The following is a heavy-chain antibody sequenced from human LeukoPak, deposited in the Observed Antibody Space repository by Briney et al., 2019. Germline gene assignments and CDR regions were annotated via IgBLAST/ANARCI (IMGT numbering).Heavy chain of an antibody. J-gene: IGHJ4*02. CDR2: IGPTGTDR. V-gene: IGHV3-21*01. CDR1: GFTSSSCG. CDR3: ATETIGRHYDY. D-gene: IGHD1-14*01. Sequence: KAGGSLRLSCAASGFTSSSCGFNWVRQAPGKGLEWVSSIGPTGTDRYYADSVRGRFTISRDNAKNSMYLQMDSLRDEDTAVYYCATETIGRHYDYWGQGTLLTVSS.